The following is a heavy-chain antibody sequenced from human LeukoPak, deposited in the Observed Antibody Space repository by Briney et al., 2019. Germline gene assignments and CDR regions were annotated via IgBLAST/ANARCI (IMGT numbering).Heavy chain of an antibody. D-gene: IGHD6-19*01. CDR3: ARDQVSGYSSGWYLDY. V-gene: IGHV3-21*04. Sequence: GGSLRLSCAASGFTFTSYSMNWVRQAPGKGLEWVSSISSSSSYIYYADSVKGRFTISRDNAKNSLYLQMNSLRAEDTAVYYCARDQVSGYSSGWYLDYWGQGTLVTVSS. CDR2: ISSSSSYI. J-gene: IGHJ4*02. CDR1: GFTFTSYS.